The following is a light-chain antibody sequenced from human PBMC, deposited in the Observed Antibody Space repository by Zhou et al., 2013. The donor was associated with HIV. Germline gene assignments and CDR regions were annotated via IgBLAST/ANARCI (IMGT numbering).Light chain of an antibody. CDR3: QQYDTWPS. Sequence: EIVLTQSPGTLSLSPGERATLSCRASQSVSSNLAWYQQKPGQAPRLLIYGASTRATGIPARFSGSGSGRDFTLTISGLQPEDFALYYCQQYDTWPSFGQGTKLQIK. V-gene: IGKV3-15*01. J-gene: IGKJ2*01. CDR2: GAS. CDR1: QSVSSN.